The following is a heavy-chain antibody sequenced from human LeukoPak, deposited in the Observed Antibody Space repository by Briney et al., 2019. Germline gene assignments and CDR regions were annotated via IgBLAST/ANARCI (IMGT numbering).Heavy chain of an antibody. CDR2: IKQDGSEK. V-gene: IGHV3-7*01. D-gene: IGHD3-22*01. J-gene: IGHJ3*02. Sequence: GGSLRLSCAASGFTFSSYWMSWVRQAPGKGLEWVANIKQDGSEKYYVDSVKGRFTISRDNAKNSLYLQMNSLRAEDTAVYYCARGHYDSSGYYSNAFDIWGQGTMVTVSS. CDR1: GFTFSSYW. CDR3: ARGHYDSSGYYSNAFDI.